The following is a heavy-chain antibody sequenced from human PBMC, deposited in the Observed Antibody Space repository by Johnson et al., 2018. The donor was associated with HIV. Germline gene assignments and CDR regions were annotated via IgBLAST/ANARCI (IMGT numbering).Heavy chain of an antibody. V-gene: IGHV3-9*01. Sequence: EVQLVESGGGLIQPGGSLRLSCAASGFTFDDYAMHWVRQAPGKGLEWVSGISWNSGSIGYADSVKGRFTISRDNAKNSLYLQMNSLRAEDTALYYCAKDLALSGYLDAFDIWGQGTMVTVSS. CDR3: AKDLALSGYLDAFDI. D-gene: IGHD3-22*01. CDR2: ISWNSGSI. J-gene: IGHJ3*02. CDR1: GFTFDDYA.